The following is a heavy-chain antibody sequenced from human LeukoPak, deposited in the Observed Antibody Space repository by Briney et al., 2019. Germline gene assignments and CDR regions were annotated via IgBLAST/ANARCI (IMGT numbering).Heavy chain of an antibody. CDR1: GFTFSSYG. Sequence: GGSLRLSCAASGFTFSSYGMHWVRQAPGKGLEWVAVIWYDGSNKYYADSVKGRFTISRDNSKNTLYLQMNSLRAEDTAVYYCARDSIAVAGTGEGYWGQGTLVTVSS. V-gene: IGHV3-33*01. D-gene: IGHD6-19*01. J-gene: IGHJ4*02. CDR2: IWYDGSNK. CDR3: ARDSIAVAGTGEGY.